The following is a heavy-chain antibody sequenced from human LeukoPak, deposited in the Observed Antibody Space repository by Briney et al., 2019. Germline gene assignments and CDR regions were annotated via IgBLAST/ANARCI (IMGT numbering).Heavy chain of an antibody. CDR3: ASGRGGGVPLDY. V-gene: IGHV4-39*01. CDR2: IYYSGST. D-gene: IGHD3-16*01. CDR1: GGSISSSSYY. Sequence: SEILSLTCTVSGGSISSSSYYWGWIRQPPGKGLEWIGSIYYSGSTYYNPSLKSRVTISVDTSKNQFSLKLSSVTAADTAVYYCASGRGGGVPLDYWGQGTLVTVSS. J-gene: IGHJ4*02.